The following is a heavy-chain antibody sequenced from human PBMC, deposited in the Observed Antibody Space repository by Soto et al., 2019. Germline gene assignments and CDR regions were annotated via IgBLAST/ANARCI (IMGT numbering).Heavy chain of an antibody. CDR3: AKERGRDGYNCFDY. D-gene: IGHD5-12*01. J-gene: IGHJ4*02. CDR2: FRTSGDGGTT. CDR1: GFTFSSYS. V-gene: IGHV3-23*01. Sequence: PGGSLRLSCAASGFTFSSYSMSWVRQAPGKGLEWVSGFRTSGDGGTTYYADSVKGRFTISRDNSKNMLFLQMNSLRAEDTAIYYCAKERGRDGYNCFDYWGQGTLVTVSS.